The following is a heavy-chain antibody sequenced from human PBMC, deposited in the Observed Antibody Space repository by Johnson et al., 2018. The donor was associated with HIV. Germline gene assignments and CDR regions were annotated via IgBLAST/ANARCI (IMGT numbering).Heavy chain of an antibody. J-gene: IGHJ3*02. D-gene: IGHD3-16*01. V-gene: IGHV3-7*04. CDR1: GFTVSSYW. CDR3: ARGRGALDI. CDR2: IKQDGSEK. Sequence: VQLVESGGGVVQPGRSLRLSCAASGFTVSSYWMSWVRQAPGKGLEWVANIKQDGSEKYYVDSVKGRFTISRDNAKNSLYLQMNSLRAEDTAVYYCARGRGALDIWGQGTMVTVSS.